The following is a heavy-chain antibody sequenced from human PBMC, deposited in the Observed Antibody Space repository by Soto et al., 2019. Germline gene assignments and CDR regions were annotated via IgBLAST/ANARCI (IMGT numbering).Heavy chain of an antibody. J-gene: IGHJ4*02. CDR3: ARGIFGSGTANDY. Sequence: EVQLVESGGGLVKPGASLRLSCAASGVTFSGSWMHWVRQAPGKGLVWVSRINGDGSGTSYADFVKGRFTISRDNAKNTLFLQMNGLRAEDTAVYYCARGIFGSGTANDYWGQGTLVTVSS. CDR1: GVTFSGSW. CDR2: INGDGSGT. V-gene: IGHV3-74*01. D-gene: IGHD3-10*01.